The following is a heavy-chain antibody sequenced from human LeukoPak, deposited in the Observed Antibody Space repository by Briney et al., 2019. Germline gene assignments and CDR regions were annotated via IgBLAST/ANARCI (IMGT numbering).Heavy chain of an antibody. CDR3: ARVGLQQLVSDY. CDR1: GFTFSSYA. Sequence: GRSLRLSCAASGFTFSSYAMHWVRQAPGKGLEWVAVISYDGSNKYYADSVKGRFTISRDNSKNTLYLQMNSLRAEDTAVYYCARVGLQQLVSDYWGQGTLVTVSS. D-gene: IGHD6-13*01. J-gene: IGHJ4*02. V-gene: IGHV3-30*04. CDR2: ISYDGSNK.